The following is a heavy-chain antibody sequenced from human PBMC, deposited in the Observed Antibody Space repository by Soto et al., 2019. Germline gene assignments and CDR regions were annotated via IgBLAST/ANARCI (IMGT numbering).Heavy chain of an antibody. D-gene: IGHD2-15*01. V-gene: IGHV1-69*06. CDR1: GGTFSSYS. J-gene: IGHJ6*02. CDR2: SIPIFVTA. CDR3: ARGGPTPLYYYYGMDV. Sequence: QVQLVQSGAAVKKPGSSVKVSCKASGGTFSSYSIILVRQAPGQGLEWLGGSIPIFVTAYYAQKFQGRVTISADKTTSTAYMELSRLRSEDTAVYYCARGGPTPLYYYYGMDVWGQGTTDTVSS.